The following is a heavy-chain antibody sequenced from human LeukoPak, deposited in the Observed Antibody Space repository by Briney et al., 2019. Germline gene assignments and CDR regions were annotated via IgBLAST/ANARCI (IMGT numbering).Heavy chain of an antibody. CDR3: ATEWGPNDANWFDP. CDR1: GYTYTSFH. CDR2: IDPSGGST. J-gene: IGHJ5*02. V-gene: IGHV1-2*02. D-gene: IGHD1-1*01. Sequence: ASVKVSCKTSGYTYTSFHMHSVRQAPGQGLEWMGMIDPSGGSTTYAQNLQGRVTMTRDTSISTAYMELSRLRSDDTAVYYCATEWGPNDANWFDPWGQGTLVTVSS.